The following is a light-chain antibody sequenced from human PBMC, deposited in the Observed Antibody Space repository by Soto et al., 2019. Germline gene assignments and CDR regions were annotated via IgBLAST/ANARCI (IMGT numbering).Light chain of an antibody. CDR3: QQYNNWTFT. V-gene: IGKV3-15*01. Sequence: EIVMTQSPATLSVSPGERATLSCRASQSVSSNLAWYQQKPGQAPRLLIYGASTRATGIPARFSGSGSGTEFTIAIISLRYEVFSVYECQQYNNWTFTFGPGTKIEIK. CDR1: QSVSSN. CDR2: GAS. J-gene: IGKJ3*01.